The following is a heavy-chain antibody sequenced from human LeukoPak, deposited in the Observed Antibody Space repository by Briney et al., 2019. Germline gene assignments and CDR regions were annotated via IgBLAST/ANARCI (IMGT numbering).Heavy chain of an antibody. CDR1: GFTFSSYA. Sequence: PGGSLRLSCAAYGFTFSSYAMSWVRQAPGKGLEWVSAISGSGGITYYADSVEGRFTISRDNSKNTLYLQMNSLRAEDTAVYYCAKAPQHVLLWFGEVWGQGTLVTVSS. CDR2: ISGSGGIT. CDR3: AKAPQHVLLWFGEV. D-gene: IGHD3-10*01. J-gene: IGHJ4*02. V-gene: IGHV3-23*01.